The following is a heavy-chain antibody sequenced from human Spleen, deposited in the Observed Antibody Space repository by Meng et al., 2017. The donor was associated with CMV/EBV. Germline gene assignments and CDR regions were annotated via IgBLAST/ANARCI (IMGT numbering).Heavy chain of an antibody. CDR2: IRYDGSNT. D-gene: IGHD1-26*01. CDR3: AKEARGSGSYRWFDP. J-gene: IGHJ5*02. CDR1: GITFNNYG. V-gene: IGHV3-30*02. Sequence: SGITFNNYGLYWVRQAPGEGLEWVAFIRYDGSNTYYADSVKGRFAISRDNSINTLYLQMNSLRGEDTALYYCAKEARGSGSYRWFDPWGQGTLVTVSS.